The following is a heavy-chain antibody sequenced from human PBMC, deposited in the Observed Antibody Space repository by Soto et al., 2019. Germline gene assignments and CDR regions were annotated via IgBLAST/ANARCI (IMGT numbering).Heavy chain of an antibody. J-gene: IGHJ6*01. Sequence: QVQLVESGGGVVQPGRSLRLSCAASGFTFSSYAMHWVRQAPGKGLEWVAVISYDGSNKYYADSVKGRFTISRDNSKNTLYLQMNSLRAEDTAVYYCARDLRVAVAGDDYYYYYGMDVW. CDR3: ARDLRVAVAGDDYYYYYGMDV. D-gene: IGHD6-19*01. CDR2: ISYDGSNK. CDR1: GFTFSSYA. V-gene: IGHV3-30-3*01.